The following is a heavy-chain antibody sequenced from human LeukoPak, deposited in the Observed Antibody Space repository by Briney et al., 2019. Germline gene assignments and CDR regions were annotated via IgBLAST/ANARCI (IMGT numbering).Heavy chain of an antibody. V-gene: IGHV1-2*02. CDR1: GYTFTGYY. Sequence: GASVEVSCRASGYTFTGYYLHWVRQAPGQGLEWMGWINPNSGGTNYAQKFQGRVTMTRDTSISTAYMELSRLRSDDTAVYYCARGYCSGGSCYRYNWFDPWGQGTLVTVSS. D-gene: IGHD2-15*01. CDR2: INPNSGGT. CDR3: ARGYCSGGSCYRYNWFDP. J-gene: IGHJ5*02.